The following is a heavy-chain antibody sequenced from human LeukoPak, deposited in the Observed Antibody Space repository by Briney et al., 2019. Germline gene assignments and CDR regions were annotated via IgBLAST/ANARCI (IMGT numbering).Heavy chain of an antibody. V-gene: IGHV3-30*18. D-gene: IGHD5-18*01. CDR3: AKVRGYSYGYFDY. CDR1: GFIFSSFG. J-gene: IGHJ4*02. CDR2: ISYNGAYK. Sequence: GGSLRLSCAASGFIFSSFGMHWVRQAPGKGLEWVAAISYNGAYKYCADSVKGRFTISRDNAKNSLYLQMNSLRAEDTALYYCAKVRGYSYGYFDYWGQGTLVTVSS.